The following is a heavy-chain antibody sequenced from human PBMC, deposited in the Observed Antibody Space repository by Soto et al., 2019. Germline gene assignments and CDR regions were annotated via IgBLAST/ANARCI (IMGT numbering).Heavy chain of an antibody. J-gene: IGHJ3*02. Sequence: SETLSLTCAVYGASLSGYDWSWIRQPPGKGLEWIGEINQSGGTNYNPSLKSRVTISTDTSKNQFSLRLSSVTAADTAIYYCARDPYANAFDIWGRGTMVTVSS. CDR3: ARDPYANAFDI. CDR1: GASLSGYD. CDR2: INQSGGT. V-gene: IGHV4-34*01. D-gene: IGHD2-2*01.